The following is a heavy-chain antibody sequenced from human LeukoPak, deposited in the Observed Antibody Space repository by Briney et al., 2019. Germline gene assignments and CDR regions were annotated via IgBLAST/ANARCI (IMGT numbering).Heavy chain of an antibody. V-gene: IGHV4-39*01. CDR1: GGSISSSSYY. D-gene: IGHD3-10*01. CDR2: IYYSGST. Sequence: SETLSLTCTVSGGSISSSSYYWGWIRQPPGTGLEWIGSIYYSGSTYYNPSLKSRVTISVDTSKNQFSLKLSSVTAADTAVYYCARHSITMVRGVKPAPAFDIWGQGTMVTVSS. J-gene: IGHJ3*02. CDR3: ARHSITMVRGVKPAPAFDI.